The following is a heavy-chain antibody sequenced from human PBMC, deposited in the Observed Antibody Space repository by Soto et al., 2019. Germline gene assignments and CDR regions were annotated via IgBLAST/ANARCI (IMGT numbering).Heavy chain of an antibody. CDR2: INSDGSST. J-gene: IGHJ4*02. V-gene: IGHV3-74*01. D-gene: IGHD3-3*01. Sequence: GWSLRLSCASSGFTFSSYWMHWVRQAPGKGLVWVSRINSDGSSTSYADSVKGRFTISRDNAKNTLYLQMNSLRAEDTAVYYCALGRYYDFWSGYYTNYWGQGTLVTVSS. CDR3: ALGRYYDFWSGYYTNY. CDR1: GFTFSSYW.